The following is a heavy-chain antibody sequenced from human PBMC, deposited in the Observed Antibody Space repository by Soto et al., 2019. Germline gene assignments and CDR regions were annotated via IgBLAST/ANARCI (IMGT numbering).Heavy chain of an antibody. CDR2: IYYSGST. Sequence: TLSLTCTVSGGSISSGGYYWSWIRQHPGKGLEWIGYIYYSGSTYYNPSLKSRVTISVDTSKNQFSLKLSSVTAADTAVYYCARGSRYYDSSGYSGYFQHWGQGTLVTVSS. CDR3: ARGSRYYDSSGYSGYFQH. D-gene: IGHD3-22*01. CDR1: GGSISSGGYY. J-gene: IGHJ1*01. V-gene: IGHV4-31*03.